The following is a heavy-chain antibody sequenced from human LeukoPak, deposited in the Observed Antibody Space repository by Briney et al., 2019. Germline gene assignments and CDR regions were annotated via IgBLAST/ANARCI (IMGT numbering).Heavy chain of an antibody. J-gene: IGHJ4*02. V-gene: IGHV1-69*06. D-gene: IGHD6-19*01. CDR1: GDTFSTYS. Sequence: GASVKVSCKAFGDTFSTYSINWVRQAPGQGLEWMGGIIPLFATPNYAQKFQDRVTITADKSTSTAYMELSSLRSEDTAVYYCARFGSGWWYNDYWGQGTLVTVSS. CDR3: ARFGSGWWYNDY. CDR2: IIPLFATP.